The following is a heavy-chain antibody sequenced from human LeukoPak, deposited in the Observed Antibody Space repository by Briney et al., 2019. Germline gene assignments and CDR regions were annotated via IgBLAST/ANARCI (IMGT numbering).Heavy chain of an antibody. V-gene: IGHV3-23*01. CDR2: ITTSGGSA. J-gene: IGHJ4*02. D-gene: IGHD3-22*01. Sequence: PGGFLRLSCAAPGFTFSSYAMSWVRRAPGKGLEWVSGITTSGGSASYADSVKGRFTISRDNPGNTLFMEMHSLRAEDTAFYYYERRGYSVLGGQGTLLTVSS. CDR1: GFTFSSYA. CDR3: ERRGYSVL.